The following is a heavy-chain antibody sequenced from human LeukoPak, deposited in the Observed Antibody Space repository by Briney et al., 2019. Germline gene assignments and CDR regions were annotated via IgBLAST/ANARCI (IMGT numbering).Heavy chain of an antibody. Sequence: GGSLRLSCAASGFFVSSNYMSWVRQAPGKGLEWVSVIYSGGTTYYADSVKGRFTASRDNSKNTLYLQMNSLRAEDTAVYYCARVIYFDYWGRGTLVTVSS. CDR1: GFFVSSNY. CDR3: ARVIYFDY. V-gene: IGHV3-53*01. CDR2: IYSGGTT. J-gene: IGHJ4*02.